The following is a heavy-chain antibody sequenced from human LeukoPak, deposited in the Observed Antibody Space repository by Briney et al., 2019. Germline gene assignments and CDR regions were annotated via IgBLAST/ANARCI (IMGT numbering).Heavy chain of an antibody. V-gene: IGHV5-51*01. CDR2: IYPGDSDT. J-gene: IGHJ4*02. D-gene: IGHD2-2*01. Sequence: GESLQISCKGSGYSFTSYWIGWVRQMPGKGLEWMGIIYPGDSDTRYSPSFQGQVTISADKSISTAYLQWSSLKASDTAMYYCARHVVRDCGSTSCYAEFDYWGQGTLATVSS. CDR1: GYSFTSYW. CDR3: ARHVVRDCGSTSCYAEFDY.